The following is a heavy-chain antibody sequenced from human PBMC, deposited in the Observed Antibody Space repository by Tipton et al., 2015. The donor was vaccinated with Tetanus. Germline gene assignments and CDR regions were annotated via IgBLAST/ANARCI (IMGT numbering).Heavy chain of an antibody. V-gene: IGHV4-31*03. D-gene: IGHD6-6*01. CDR2: IYYSGST. CDR3: ARDQGGGRVVRLNWFDP. J-gene: IGHJ5*02. Sequence: TLSLTCTVSGDSISRGGYFWNWIRQRPGKGPEWIGYIYYSGSTYYNPSLKSRVSMSVDTPKNQFSLNLTSVAAADTAMYYCARDQGGGRVVRLNWFDPWGQGTLVTVSS. CDR1: GDSISRGGYF.